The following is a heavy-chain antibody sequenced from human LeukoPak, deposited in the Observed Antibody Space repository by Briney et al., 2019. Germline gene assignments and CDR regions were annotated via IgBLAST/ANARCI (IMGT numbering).Heavy chain of an antibody. Sequence: PGGSLRLSCAASGFTFSSYAMSWVRQAPGKGLEWVSAISGSGGSTCYADSVKGRFTISRDNSKNTLYLQMNSLRAEDTAVYYCAKDSQELLNLNYYYYMDVWGKGTTVTVSS. CDR3: AKDSQELLNLNYYYYMDV. CDR2: ISGSGGST. D-gene: IGHD1-7*01. J-gene: IGHJ6*03. V-gene: IGHV3-23*01. CDR1: GFTFSSYA.